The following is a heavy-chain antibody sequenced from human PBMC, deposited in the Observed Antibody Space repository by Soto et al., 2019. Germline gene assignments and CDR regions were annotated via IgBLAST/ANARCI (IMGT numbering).Heavy chain of an antibody. CDR3: GRLISDFSNGATPYGVDV. J-gene: IGHJ6*02. CDR2: IYYSGNT. CDR1: GGSIRSAHYY. D-gene: IGHD3-3*01. Sequence: SETLSLTCTDSGGSIRSAHYYWSWIRQPTGKGLEWIGYIYYSGNTYYTQSLKSRLTISVDASKNQFYLKLTSVTAADTAVYYCGRLISDFSNGATPYGVDVWGPGTTVAVSS. V-gene: IGHV4-30-4*01.